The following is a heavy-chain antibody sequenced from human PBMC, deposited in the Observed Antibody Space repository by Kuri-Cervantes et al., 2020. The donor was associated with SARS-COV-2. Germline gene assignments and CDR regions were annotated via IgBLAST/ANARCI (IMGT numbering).Heavy chain of an antibody. Sequence: ASVKVSCKASGYIFTSYGISWVRQAPGQGLEWMGWISAYNLKTIYAQKVQDRVTMTVDTSTDTAFMEVRSLRSDDTAVYYCARGPVNYDFWSGYYHLWGQGTLVTVSS. D-gene: IGHD3-3*01. CDR3: ARGPVNYDFWSGYYHL. J-gene: IGHJ5*02. V-gene: IGHV1-18*04. CDR2: ISAYNLKT. CDR1: GYIFTSYG.